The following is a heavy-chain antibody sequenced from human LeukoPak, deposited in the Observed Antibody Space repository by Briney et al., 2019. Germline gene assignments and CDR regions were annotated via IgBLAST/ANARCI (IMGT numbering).Heavy chain of an antibody. J-gene: IGHJ4*02. CDR1: GFTFSSYA. CDR2: ISGSDGST. Sequence: GGSLRLSCAASGFTFSSYAMSWVRQAPGKGLEWVSAISGSDGSTYYADSVKGRFTISRDNSKNTLYLQMNSLRAEDTAVYYCAKVDTDGYCGGDCSFDFDYWGQGTLVTVSS. CDR3: AKVDTDGYCGGDCSFDFDY. V-gene: IGHV3-23*01. D-gene: IGHD2-21*02.